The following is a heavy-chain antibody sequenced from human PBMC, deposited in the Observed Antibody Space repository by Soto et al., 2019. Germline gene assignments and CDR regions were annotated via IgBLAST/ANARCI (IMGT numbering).Heavy chain of an antibody. V-gene: IGHV1-8*01. CDR1: GYTFATYD. CDR3: ARSDGYNCNWRDS. CDR2: MNPNSGNT. Sequence: QVQLVQSGAEVKTPGASVKVSCKASGYTFATYDINWVRQAPGQGLEWMGWMNPNSGNTGYAQKFQGRLTMTRDTALSVAHMELSSLRNEDTAVYYCARSDGYNCNWRDSWGQGTLVTVSA. J-gene: IGHJ5*01. D-gene: IGHD2-21*01.